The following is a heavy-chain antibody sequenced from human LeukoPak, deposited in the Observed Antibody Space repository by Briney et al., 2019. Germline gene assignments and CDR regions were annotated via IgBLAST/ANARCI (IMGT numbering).Heavy chain of an antibody. J-gene: IGHJ4*02. CDR2: INGDGSST. CDR1: GFTFSSYW. Sequence: GGPLRLSCAASGFTFSSYWMHWVRQAPGKGLVWVSRINGDGSSTNYADSVKGRFTISRDNAKNTLSLQMNSLRAEDTVVYYCARGGGYSYGILDYWGQGTLVTVSS. CDR3: ARGGGYSYGILDY. D-gene: IGHD5-18*01. V-gene: IGHV3-74*01.